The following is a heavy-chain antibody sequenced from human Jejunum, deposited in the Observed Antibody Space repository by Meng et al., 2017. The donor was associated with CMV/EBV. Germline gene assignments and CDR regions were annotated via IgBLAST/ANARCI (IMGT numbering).Heavy chain of an antibody. CDR2: ITTGTT. CDR1: GFSVSSYA. J-gene: IGHJ4*02. V-gene: IGHV3-23*01. D-gene: IGHD3-10*01. Sequence: VQLFGSGGGWVQPGGTLRLSCAASGFSVSSYAMSWGRQAPGKGLGWVSTITTGTTLYADSVKGRFTISRDNSKNTFYLQMNSLRAEDTALFFCAKGSDGGGGFFDHWGQGTLVTVSS. CDR3: AKGSDGGGGFFDH.